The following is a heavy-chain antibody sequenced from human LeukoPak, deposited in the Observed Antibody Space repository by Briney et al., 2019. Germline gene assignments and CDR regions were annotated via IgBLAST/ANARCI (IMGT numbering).Heavy chain of an antibody. CDR3: ARHGGSGSYYSFYYYYYYMDV. D-gene: IGHD3-10*01. CDR2: IYYSGST. J-gene: IGHJ6*03. Sequence: SETLSLTCTVSGGSISSYYWSWIRQPPGKGLEWIGYIYYSGSTNYNPSLKSRVTISVDTSKNQFSLKLSSVTAADTAVYYCARHGGSGSYYSFYYYYYYMDVWGKGTTVTISS. V-gene: IGHV4-59*08. CDR1: GGSISSYY.